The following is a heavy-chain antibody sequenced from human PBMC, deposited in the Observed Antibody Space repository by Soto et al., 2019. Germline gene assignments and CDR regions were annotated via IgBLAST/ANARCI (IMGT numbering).Heavy chain of an antibody. V-gene: IGHV4-59*01. CDR3: AGDTGDRYFDY. J-gene: IGHJ4*02. D-gene: IGHD2-21*01. Sequence: QVQLQESGPGLVKPSETLSLTCTVSGGSISSYYWSWIRQPPGQGLEWIGYIHYIGRTNYNPSLRSRVTISGDTSKNQLSLKLSSVTAADTAVYYCAGDTGDRYFDYWGQGTLFTVSS. CDR2: IHYIGRT. CDR1: GGSISSYY.